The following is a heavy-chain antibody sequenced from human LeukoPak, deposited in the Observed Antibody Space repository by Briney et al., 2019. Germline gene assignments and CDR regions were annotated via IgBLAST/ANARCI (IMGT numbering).Heavy chain of an antibody. Sequence: GASVKVSCKASGYTFTIYGISWVRQAPGQGLEWMGWISAYNGNTNYAQKLQGRVTITTDTSTTTAYMELRSLRSDDTAVYYCARDGIRKVQITMVRGVLSDYWGQGTLVTVSS. CDR1: GYTFTIYG. J-gene: IGHJ4*02. CDR2: ISAYNGNT. V-gene: IGHV1-18*01. D-gene: IGHD3-10*01. CDR3: ARDGIRKVQITMVRGVLSDY.